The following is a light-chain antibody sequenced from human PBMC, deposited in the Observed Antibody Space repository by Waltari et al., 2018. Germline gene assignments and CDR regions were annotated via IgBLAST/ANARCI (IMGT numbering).Light chain of an antibody. Sequence: QSVLTQPPSTSGTPGQRVTISCSGSSSNIGSNYVYWYQHLPGTAPKLLIYTNDQRPSGVPDRFSGSKSGTSASLAISGLQSDEESDYFCAAWDDTLSAVVFGGGTKLTVL. CDR1: SSNIGSNY. J-gene: IGLJ2*01. CDR3: AAWDDTLSAVV. CDR2: TND. V-gene: IGLV1-47*02.